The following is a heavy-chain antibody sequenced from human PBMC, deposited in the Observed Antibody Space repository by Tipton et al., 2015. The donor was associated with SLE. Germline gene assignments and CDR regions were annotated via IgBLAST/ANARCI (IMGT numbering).Heavy chain of an antibody. V-gene: IGHV3-48*01. CDR2: ISSSSSTI. CDR3: ARDRYYFDY. J-gene: IGHJ4*02. CDR1: GFTFSSYS. Sequence: SLRLSCAASGFTFSSYSMNWVRQAPGKGLEWVSYISSSSSTIYYADSVKGRFTISRDNAKNSLYLQMNSLRAEDTAVYYCARDRYYFDYWGQGTLVTVSS.